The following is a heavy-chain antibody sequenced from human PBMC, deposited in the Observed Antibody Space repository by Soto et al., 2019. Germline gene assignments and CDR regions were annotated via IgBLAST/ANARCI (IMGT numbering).Heavy chain of an antibody. D-gene: IGHD1-26*01. Sequence: WGSLGIGCAASGFTFSSYRVNWVRQAPGKGLEWVSSISSSSSYIYYADSVKGRFTISRDNAKNSLYLQMNSLRAEDTAVYYCARDKGIVGAARLYDIWGQGTMVTVSS. V-gene: IGHV3-21*01. J-gene: IGHJ3*02. CDR3: ARDKGIVGAARLYDI. CDR2: ISSSSSYI. CDR1: GFTFSSYR.